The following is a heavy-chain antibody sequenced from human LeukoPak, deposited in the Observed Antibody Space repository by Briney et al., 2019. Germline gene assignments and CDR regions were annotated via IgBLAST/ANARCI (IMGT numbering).Heavy chain of an antibody. CDR2: IWYDGSNS. D-gene: IGHD1-14*01. V-gene: IGHV3-33*01. Sequence: GGSLRLSCAASGFTFRSHGMHWVRQAPGKGLQWVGVIWYDGSNSYYADSVKGRFTISRDNSKNTLYLQMNSLRAEDTAVYYCARKTGDCWGQGTLVIVSS. J-gene: IGHJ4*02. CDR3: ARKTGDC. CDR1: GFTFRSHG.